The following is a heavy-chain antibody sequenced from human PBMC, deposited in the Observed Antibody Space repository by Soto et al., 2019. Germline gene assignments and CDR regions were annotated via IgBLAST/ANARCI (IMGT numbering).Heavy chain of an antibody. D-gene: IGHD5-12*01. V-gene: IGHV5-51*01. J-gene: IGHJ4*02. CDR3: ARLNGYNYFDY. Sequence: PGESLKISCMGSGYSFDTYYIAWVRQMPGKGLEWMAIIYPDDSESTYSPSFRGQVTISVDKSIGTAFLQWRSLRASDTAIYYCARLNGYNYFDYWGQGTLVTVSS. CDR2: IYPDDSES. CDR1: GYSFDTYY.